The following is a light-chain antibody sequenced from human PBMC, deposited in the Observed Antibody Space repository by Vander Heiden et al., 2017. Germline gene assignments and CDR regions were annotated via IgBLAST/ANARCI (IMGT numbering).Light chain of an antibody. J-gene: IGLJ1*01. CDR1: SSDVGGYNY. Sequence: QSALTQPASVSGSPGQSITISCTGTSSDVGGYNYVSWSQQHPGKAPKLMIYEVSNRPSGVSNRFSGSKSGNTASLTISGLQAEDEADYYCSSYTSSSTVFGTGTKVTVL. CDR3: SSYTSSSTV. CDR2: EVS. V-gene: IGLV2-14*01.